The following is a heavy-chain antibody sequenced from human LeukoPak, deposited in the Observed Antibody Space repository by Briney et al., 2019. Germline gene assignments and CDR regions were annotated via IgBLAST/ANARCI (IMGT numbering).Heavy chain of an antibody. CDR2: ISGSGGST. Sequence: PGGSLRLSCAASGFTFSGYAMSWVRQAPGKGLEWVSAISGSGGSTYYADSVKGRFTISRDNSKNTLYLQMNSLRAEDTAVYYCAKDRKWLGDYFDYWGQGTLVTVSS. CDR1: GFTFSGYA. V-gene: IGHV3-23*01. D-gene: IGHD6-19*01. J-gene: IGHJ4*02. CDR3: AKDRKWLGDYFDY.